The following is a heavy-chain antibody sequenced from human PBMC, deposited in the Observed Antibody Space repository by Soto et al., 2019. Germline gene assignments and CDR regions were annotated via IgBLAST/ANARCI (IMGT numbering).Heavy chain of an antibody. CDR2: LYYGRSA. D-gene: IGHD3-22*01. CDR1: GDSISSYY. CDR3: ALRSMAVVPEY. V-gene: IGHV4-59*01. Sequence: QVQLQESGPGLVKPSETLSLTCAVSGDSISSYYCMWIRQPPGKGLESIGYLYYGRSANYNPSLKSRVTLSDDTSTNQCSLTLSSMTAADTAVYYFALRSMAVVPEYWGQGTLVTVSS. J-gene: IGHJ4*02.